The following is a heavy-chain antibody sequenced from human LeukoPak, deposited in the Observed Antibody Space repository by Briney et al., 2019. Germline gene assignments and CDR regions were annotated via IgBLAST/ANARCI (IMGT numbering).Heavy chain of an antibody. CDR3: ARETYYYDSSTYFRATDY. CDR1: GFTFSSYG. CDR2: IRYDGSNK. J-gene: IGHJ4*02. D-gene: IGHD3-22*01. Sequence: GGSLRLSCAASGFTFSSYGMHWVRQAPGKGLEWVAFIRYDGSNKYYADSVKGRFTISRDNAKNSLYLQMNSLRAEDTAVYYCARETYYYDSSTYFRATDYWGQGTLVTVSS. V-gene: IGHV3-30*02.